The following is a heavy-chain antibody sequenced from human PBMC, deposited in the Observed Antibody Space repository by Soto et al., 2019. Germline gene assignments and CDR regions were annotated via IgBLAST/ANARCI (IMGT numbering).Heavy chain of an antibody. CDR2: IHPNTGGT. CDR3: ASDFRTRGWFRQAGNFAMDV. J-gene: IGHJ6*02. CDR1: GYPYTNSY. D-gene: IGHD6-19*01. Sequence: QVQLVPSGAEVRKPGASVKVSCKASGYPYTNSYMHWVRQAPGQGLEWMGWIHPNTGGTNYAQKFQGRVTMTRDTSVSTVYMELNRLTSDDTAIYFCASDFRTRGWFRQAGNFAMDVWGQGTTVTVS. V-gene: IGHV1-2*02.